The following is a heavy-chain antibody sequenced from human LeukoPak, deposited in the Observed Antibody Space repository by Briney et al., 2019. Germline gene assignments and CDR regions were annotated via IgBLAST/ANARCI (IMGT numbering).Heavy chain of an antibody. CDR2: INHTGST. Sequence: PSETLSLTCAVYGGSFSGYYWSWIRQPPGKGLEWIGEINHTGSTNYNPSLKSRVTISVDTSKNQFSLRLSSVTAADTAVYYCARGPYDFWSGYYNWFDPWGQGTLVTVSS. CDR1: GGSFSGYY. CDR3: ARGPYDFWSGYYNWFDP. J-gene: IGHJ5*02. V-gene: IGHV4-34*01. D-gene: IGHD3-3*01.